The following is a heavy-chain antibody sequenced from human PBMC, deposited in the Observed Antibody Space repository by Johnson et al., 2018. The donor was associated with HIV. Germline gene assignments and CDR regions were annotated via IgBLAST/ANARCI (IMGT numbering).Heavy chain of an antibody. J-gene: IGHJ3*02. D-gene: IGHD3-22*01. CDR2: ISWNSGSI. CDR3: AKDLDESSGYYRPELAFDI. Sequence: VQLVESGGGLVQPGRSLRLSCAASGFTFDDYAMHWVRQAPGKGLEWVSGISWNSGSIGYADSVKGRFTISRDNAKNSLYLQMNSLRAEDTALYYCAKDLDESSGYYRPELAFDIWGQWTMVTVSS. V-gene: IGHV3-9*01. CDR1: GFTFDDYA.